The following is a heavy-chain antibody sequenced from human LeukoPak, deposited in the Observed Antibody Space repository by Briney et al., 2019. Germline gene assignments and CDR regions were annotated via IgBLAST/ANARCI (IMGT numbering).Heavy chain of an antibody. D-gene: IGHD6-13*01. Sequence: TGGSLRLSCAASEFSVGSNYMTWVRQAPGKGLEWVSLIYSGGSTYYADSVKGRFTISRDNAKNSLYLQMNSLGAEDTAVYYCARDLDSSTWYRGFDYWGQGTLVTVSS. CDR1: EFSVGSNY. V-gene: IGHV3-66*01. CDR3: ARDLDSSTWYRGFDY. J-gene: IGHJ4*02. CDR2: IYSGGST.